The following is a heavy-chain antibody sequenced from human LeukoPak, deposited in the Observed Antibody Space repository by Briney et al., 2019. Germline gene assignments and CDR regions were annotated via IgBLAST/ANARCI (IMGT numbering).Heavy chain of an antibody. Sequence: PGGSLRLSCAASGFAVSSNYMSWVRQAPGKGLEWVSVIYSGGGTYYADSVKGRFTISRDNSKNTLSLQMNSLRAGDTAVYFCARGPGPSVSHAFDIWGQGTMVTVSS. CDR2: IYSGGGT. J-gene: IGHJ3*02. CDR1: GFAVSSNY. D-gene: IGHD7-27*01. V-gene: IGHV3-53*01. CDR3: ARGPGPSVSHAFDI.